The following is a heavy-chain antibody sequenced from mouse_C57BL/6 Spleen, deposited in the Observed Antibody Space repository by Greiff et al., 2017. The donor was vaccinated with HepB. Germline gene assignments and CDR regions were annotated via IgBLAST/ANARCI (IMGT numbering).Heavy chain of an antibody. CDR2: IWSGGST. D-gene: IGHD6-1*01. J-gene: IGHJ3*01. CDR3: ASPSFAY. V-gene: IGHV2-2*01. CDR1: GFSLTSYG. Sequence: VQGVESGPGLVQPSQSLSITCTVSGFSLTSYGVHWVRQSPGKGLEWLGVIWSGGSTDYNAAFISRLSISKDNSKSQVFFKMNSLQADDTAIYYCASPSFAYWGQGTLVTVSA.